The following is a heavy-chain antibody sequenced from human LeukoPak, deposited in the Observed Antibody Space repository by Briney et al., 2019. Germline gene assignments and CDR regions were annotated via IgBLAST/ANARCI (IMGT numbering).Heavy chain of an antibody. J-gene: IGHJ4*02. Sequence: PGGSLRLSCAASGFTFRTYAMSWVRQAPGKGLEWVSNISGNNGNTYYADSVKGRFTTSRDDSKNTLYLQMNSLRAEDTAVYYCAKSGLNRFDYWGQGTLVTVSS. CDR1: GFTFRTYA. V-gene: IGHV3-23*01. D-gene: IGHD2-15*01. CDR2: ISGNNGNT. CDR3: AKSGLNRFDY.